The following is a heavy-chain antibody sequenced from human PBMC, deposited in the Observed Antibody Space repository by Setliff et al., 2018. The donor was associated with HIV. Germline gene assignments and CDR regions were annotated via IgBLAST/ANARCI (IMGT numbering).Heavy chain of an antibody. J-gene: IGHJ4*02. CDR1: GFTFNVYS. CDR2: ISASTNTI. Sequence: GESLKISCAASGFTFNVYSMNWVRQAPGKGLEWVSYISASTNTIYYADPVKGRFAISRDNARNSLYLQMNSLRAEDTAVYYCATDPYYYDSSGHFDSWGQGTLVTVSS. D-gene: IGHD3-22*01. CDR3: ATDPYYYDSSGHFDS. V-gene: IGHV3-48*01.